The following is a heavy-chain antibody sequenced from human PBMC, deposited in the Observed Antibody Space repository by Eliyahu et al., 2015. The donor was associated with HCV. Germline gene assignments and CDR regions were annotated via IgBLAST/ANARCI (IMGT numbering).Heavy chain of an antibody. D-gene: IGHD6-6*01. CDR2: ISGYNGNT. Sequence: HVQLVQSGAEVRKPGASVMVSCKSSGYTFTSYAISWVRQAPGQGLEWMGWISGYNGNTXFAQKYQGRVTMTTDTSTTTAYMEVRSLRSDDTAMYYCARVDGYSISNYYFDFWGQGTLVTVSS. J-gene: IGHJ4*02. CDR3: ARVDGYSISNYYFDF. V-gene: IGHV1-18*01. CDR1: GYTFTSYA.